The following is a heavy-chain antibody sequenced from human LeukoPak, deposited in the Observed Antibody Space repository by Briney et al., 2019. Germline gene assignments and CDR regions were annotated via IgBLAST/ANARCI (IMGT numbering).Heavy chain of an antibody. D-gene: IGHD1-26*01. CDR3: ARVSSGSYFGYYYYYMDV. V-gene: IGHV3-74*01. CDR2: INSDGSST. J-gene: IGHJ6*03. Sequence: GSLRLSCAASGFTFSNYWMHWVRQAPGKGLVWVSRINSDGSSTSYADSVKGRFTISRDNAKNTLYLQMNSLRAEDAAVYYCARVSSGSYFGYYYYYMDVWGKGTTVTVSS. CDR1: GFTFSNYW.